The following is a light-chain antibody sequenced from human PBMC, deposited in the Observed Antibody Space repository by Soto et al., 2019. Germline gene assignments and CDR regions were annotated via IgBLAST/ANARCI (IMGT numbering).Light chain of an antibody. V-gene: IGKV3-15*01. CDR1: QSVSSN. Sequence: EKVMTQSPATLSVSPGERATLSCRASQSVSSNLAWYQQKPGQAPRLLIYGASTRATGIPARFSGSGSGTEFTLTISSLQSEDFAVYYCQQYNNWPPYTFGQGPKLEIK. CDR3: QQYNNWPPYT. J-gene: IGKJ2*01. CDR2: GAS.